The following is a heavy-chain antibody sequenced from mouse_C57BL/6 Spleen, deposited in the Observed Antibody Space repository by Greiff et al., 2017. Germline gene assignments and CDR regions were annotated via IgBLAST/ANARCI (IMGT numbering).Heavy chain of an antibody. CDR2: IDPSDSYT. V-gene: IGHV1-69*01. CDR1: GYTFTSYW. CDR3: ARPNWDFYAMDY. Sequence: VQLQQPGAELVMPGASVKLSCKASGYTFTSYWMHWVKQRPGQGLEWIGEIDPSDSYTNYNQKFKGKSTLTVDKSSSTAYMQLSSLTSEDSAVYYCARPNWDFYAMDYWGQGTSVTVSS. D-gene: IGHD4-1*01. J-gene: IGHJ4*01.